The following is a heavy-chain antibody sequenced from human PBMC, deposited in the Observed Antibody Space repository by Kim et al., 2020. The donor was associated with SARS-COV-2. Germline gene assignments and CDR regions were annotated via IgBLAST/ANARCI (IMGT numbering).Heavy chain of an antibody. CDR3: ARAATGIGDAFDV. Sequence: GGSLRLSCAGSGFTFSIYWMHWVRQPPGKGLMWVSRIRSDGGDTNYADSVNGRFTISRDNAKNTLYLQMNSLRAEDTAVYYCARAATGIGDAFDVWGQGT. D-gene: IGHD6-13*01. CDR2: IRSDGGDT. CDR1: GFTFSIYW. J-gene: IGHJ3*01. V-gene: IGHV3-74*01.